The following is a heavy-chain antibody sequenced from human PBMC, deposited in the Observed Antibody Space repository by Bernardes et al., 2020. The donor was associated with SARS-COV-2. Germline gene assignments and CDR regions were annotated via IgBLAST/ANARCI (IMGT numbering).Heavy chain of an antibody. Sequence: AGSLRLSCTASGFTFSSDWMHWVRQAPGKGLVWVSRINTDGSSTSYADSVKGRFTVSRDNARNTLYLQMNSLRDEDTAVYYCAREWRFYYYFDYWGQGSLVTVSS. J-gene: IGHJ4*02. CDR3: AREWRFYYYFDY. CDR2: INTDGSST. D-gene: IGHD1-26*01. CDR1: GFTFSSDW. V-gene: IGHV3-74*01.